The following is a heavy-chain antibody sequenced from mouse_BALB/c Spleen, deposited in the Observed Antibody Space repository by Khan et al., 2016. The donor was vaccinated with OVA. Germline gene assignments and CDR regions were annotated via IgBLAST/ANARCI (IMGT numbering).Heavy chain of an antibody. CDR1: GYTFTSYV. CDR2: IYPFNDDT. J-gene: IGHJ2*01. Sequence: IQLVQSGPELVKPGASVKMSCEASGYTFTSYVIHWVKQKPGQGLEWIGYIYPFNDDTKYNEKFKGKATLTSDTSSSTAYMELRSLTSEDSAVYYWAKNYRYDVYFDYWGQGTTLTVSS. CDR3: AKNYRYDVYFDY. D-gene: IGHD2-14*01. V-gene: IGHV1S136*01.